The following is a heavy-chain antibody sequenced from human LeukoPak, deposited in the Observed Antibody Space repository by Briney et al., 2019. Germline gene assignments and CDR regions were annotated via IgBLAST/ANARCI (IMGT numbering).Heavy chain of an antibody. D-gene: IGHD2-8*01. CDR1: GGTFTSYA. J-gene: IGHJ4*02. CDR2: ISPIFGIA. V-gene: IGHV1-69*04. CDR3: PNPTEGYCTNGVCSETVY. Sequence: ASGRLCCKAAGGTFTSYAISWVRQAPGQGLEWMGRISPIFGIANYAQKFQARVTITADKSTSTAYIELSSLTSEDTAVYSCPNPTEGYCTNGVCSETVYWGQGTLVTVSS.